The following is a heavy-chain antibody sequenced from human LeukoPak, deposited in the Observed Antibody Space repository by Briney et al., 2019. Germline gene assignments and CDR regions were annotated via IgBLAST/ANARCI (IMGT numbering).Heavy chain of an antibody. CDR3: AREFLYCGGDCYYDY. D-gene: IGHD2-21*02. V-gene: IGHV3-74*01. CDR1: GFTFSSYW. J-gene: IGHJ4*02. Sequence: GGSLRLSRAASGFTFSSYWMHWVRQAPGKGLVWVSRINSDGSSTSYADSVKGRFTISRDNAKNTLYLQMNSLRAEDTAVYYCAREFLYCGGDCYYDYWGQGTLVTVSS. CDR2: INSDGSST.